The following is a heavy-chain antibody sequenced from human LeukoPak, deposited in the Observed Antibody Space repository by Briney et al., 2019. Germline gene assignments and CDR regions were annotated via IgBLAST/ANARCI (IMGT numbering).Heavy chain of an antibody. D-gene: IGHD3-10*01. CDR1: GYSFTGFA. Sequence: ASVKVSCKASGYSFTGFAMHWVRQAPGQGLEWLGWINTNTGNPTYAQGFTGRFVFSLDTSVSTAYLQISSLKAEDTAVYYCARTYGSGSFGYWGQGTLVTVSS. V-gene: IGHV7-4-1*02. CDR3: ARTYGSGSFGY. CDR2: INTNTGNP. J-gene: IGHJ4*02.